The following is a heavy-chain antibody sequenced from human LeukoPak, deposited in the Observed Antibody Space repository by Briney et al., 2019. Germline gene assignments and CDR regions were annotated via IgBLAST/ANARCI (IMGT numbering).Heavy chain of an antibody. V-gene: IGHV4-39*01. Sequence: SETLSLTCTVSGGSISSSSYYWGWIRQPPGTGLEWLGSIYYSGSTYYNPSLKSRVTIPVDTSKNQFSLKLSSVTAADTAVYYCARYGVVGAAHFDYWGQGTLVTVSS. D-gene: IGHD1-26*01. CDR2: IYYSGST. CDR1: GGSISSSSYY. J-gene: IGHJ4*02. CDR3: ARYGVVGAAHFDY.